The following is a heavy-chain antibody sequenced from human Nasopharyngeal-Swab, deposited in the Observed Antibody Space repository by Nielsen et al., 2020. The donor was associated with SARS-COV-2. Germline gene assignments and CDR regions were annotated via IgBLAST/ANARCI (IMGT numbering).Heavy chain of an antibody. D-gene: IGHD1-26*01. CDR3: VREGDNWEFDS. CDR2: INPSNGVT. V-gene: IGHV1-2*06. Sequence: ASVKVSCKASGYTFTGFYVHWVRQAPGQGLECLGRINPSNGVTISAQKFQGRVTITRDTSNSTVDLELSRLRSDDTAVYYGVREGDNWEFDSWGQGTLVTVSS. CDR1: GYTFTGFY. J-gene: IGHJ4*02.